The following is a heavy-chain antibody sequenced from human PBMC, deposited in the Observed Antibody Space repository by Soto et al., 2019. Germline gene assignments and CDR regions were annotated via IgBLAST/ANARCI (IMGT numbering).Heavy chain of an antibody. J-gene: IGHJ3*02. D-gene: IGHD1-1*01. Sequence: QVQLQQWGAGLLKPSETLSLTCAVYGGFVSSGSYYWSWIRQPPGKGLEGIGEMSHSGGTRFNPSLKSRVTISVDTSKNQFSLKMSSVTAADTALYYCARVERGTATTGVDAFDIWGPGTMVTVSS. CDR1: GGFVSSGSYY. CDR3: ARVERGTATTGVDAFDI. CDR2: MSHSGGT. V-gene: IGHV4-34*01.